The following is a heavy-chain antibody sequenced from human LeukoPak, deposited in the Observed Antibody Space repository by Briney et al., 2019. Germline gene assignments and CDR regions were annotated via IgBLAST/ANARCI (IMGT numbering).Heavy chain of an antibody. CDR1: GFTFSTYS. CDR2: ISASGSLT. V-gene: IGHV3-21*05. D-gene: IGHD3-22*01. J-gene: IGHJ4*02. CDR3: AKAPRGYYYDSSGYSDY. Sequence: PGGSLRLSCAASGFTFSTYSMNWVRQAPGKGLEWISYISASGSLTYYADSVRGRFTVSRDNAKNSLYLQMNSLRAGDTAVYYCAKAPRGYYYDSSGYSDYWGQGTLVTVSS.